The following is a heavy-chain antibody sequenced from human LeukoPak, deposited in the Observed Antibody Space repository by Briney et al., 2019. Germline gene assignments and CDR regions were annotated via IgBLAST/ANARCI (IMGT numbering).Heavy chain of an antibody. CDR1: RFTFSDYY. J-gene: IGHJ5*02. V-gene: IGHV3-11*04. CDR3: ARGRNYHFAWFDP. D-gene: IGHD1-7*01. Sequence: GGSLRLSCAASRFTFSDYYMSWIRQAPGKGLEWVSYISSSGTTIYYADSVKGRFTISRDNAKNSLYLQMYSLRAEDTAVYYCARGRNYHFAWFDPWGQGTLVTVSS. CDR2: ISSSGTTI.